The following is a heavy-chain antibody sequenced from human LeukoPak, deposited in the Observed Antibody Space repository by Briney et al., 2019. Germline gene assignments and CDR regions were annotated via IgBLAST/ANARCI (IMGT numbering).Heavy chain of an antibody. CDR1: GYTFTGYY. CDR3: ARSRPNYCSSTSCYGGWFDP. Sequence: ASVKVSCKASGYTFTGYYMQWVRQAPGQGLEWMGWINPNSGGTNYAQKFQGRVTMTRDTSISTAYMELSRLRSDDTAVYYCARSRPNYCSSTSCYGGWFDPWGQGTLVTVSS. V-gene: IGHV1-2*02. J-gene: IGHJ5*02. D-gene: IGHD2-2*01. CDR2: INPNSGGT.